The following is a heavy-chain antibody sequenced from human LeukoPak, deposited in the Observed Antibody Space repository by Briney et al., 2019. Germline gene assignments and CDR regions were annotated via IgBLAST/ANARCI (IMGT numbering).Heavy chain of an antibody. CDR2: INGYNGNT. J-gene: IGHJ5*02. CDR1: GYTFNSYG. V-gene: IGHV1-18*01. CDR3: ARDFAWGSGGAPIDDNWLDP. D-gene: IGHD7-27*01. Sequence: ASVKVSCKASGYTFNSYGVNWVRQAPGQGLEWMGWINGYNGNTTYAQKLQDRVTMTTDTSTSTAYMELRSLRSDDTAVYYCARDFAWGSGGAPIDDNWLDPWGQGILVTVSS.